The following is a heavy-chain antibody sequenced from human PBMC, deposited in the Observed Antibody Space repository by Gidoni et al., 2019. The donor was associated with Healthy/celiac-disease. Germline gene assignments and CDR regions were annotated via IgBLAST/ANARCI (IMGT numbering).Heavy chain of an antibody. Sequence: QVQLVQYGAEVKKPGSSVKVSCKASGGTFSSYAISWVRQAPGQGLEWMGGIIPIFGTANYAQKFQGRVTITADESTSTAYMELSSLRSEDTAVYYCARCLTGGGGYYYYYYMDVWGKGTTVTVSS. CDR1: GGTFSSYA. CDR3: ARCLTGGGGYYYYYYMDV. D-gene: IGHD2-15*01. CDR2: IIPIFGTA. J-gene: IGHJ6*03. V-gene: IGHV1-69*01.